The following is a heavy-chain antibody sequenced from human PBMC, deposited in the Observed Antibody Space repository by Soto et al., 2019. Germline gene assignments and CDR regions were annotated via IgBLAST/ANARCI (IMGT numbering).Heavy chain of an antibody. D-gene: IGHD2-21*02. J-gene: IGHJ4*02. CDR2: IWYDGSQK. CDR1: GFTFSTYG. V-gene: IGHV3-33*06. CDR3: VKDHCGGDCYSEPYFDF. Sequence: PGGSLRLSCAASGFTFSTYGMHWVRQAPGKGLEWMTVIWYDGSQKYYGDSVSGRFTISRDNSKNTVYLQMNSLRVEDTAVYYCVKDHCGGDCYSEPYFDFWGRGSQVTVSS.